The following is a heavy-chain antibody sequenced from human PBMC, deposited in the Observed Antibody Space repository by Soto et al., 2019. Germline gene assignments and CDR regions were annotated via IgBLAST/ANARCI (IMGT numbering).Heavy chain of an antibody. CDR3: ARRVEAAARYYYMDV. D-gene: IGHD6-13*01. V-gene: IGHV5-51*01. J-gene: IGHJ6*03. CDR2: IYPGDSDT. Sequence: GESLKISCKGSGYSFTSYWIGWVRQMPGKGLEWMGIIYPGDSDTRYSPSFQGQVTISADKSISTAYLQWSSLKASDTAMYYCARRVEAAARYYYMDVWGKGTTVTVSS. CDR1: GYSFTSYW.